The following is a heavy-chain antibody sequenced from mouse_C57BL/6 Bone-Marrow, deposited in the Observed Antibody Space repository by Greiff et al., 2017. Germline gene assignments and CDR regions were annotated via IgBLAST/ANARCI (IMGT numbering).Heavy chain of an antibody. CDR2: ISGGGGNT. CDR3: ARPYYYGSSHWYFDV. Sequence: EVMLVESGGGLVKPGGSLKLSCAASGFTFSSYTMSWVRQTPEKRLEWVATISGGGGNTYYPDSVKGRFTISRDNAKNTLYLQMSSLRSEDTALYYCARPYYYGSSHWYFDVWGTGTTVTVSS. V-gene: IGHV5-9*01. D-gene: IGHD1-1*01. CDR1: GFTFSSYT. J-gene: IGHJ1*03.